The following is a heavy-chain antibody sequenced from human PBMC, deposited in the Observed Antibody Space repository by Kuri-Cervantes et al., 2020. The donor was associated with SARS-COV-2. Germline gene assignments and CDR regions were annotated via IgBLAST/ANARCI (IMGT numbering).Heavy chain of an antibody. CDR1: GGSISSSNW. J-gene: IGHJ4*02. CDR2: IYHSGST. V-gene: IGHV4-4*02. CDR3: AKTPGYSYGALYFDY. Sequence: SETLSLTCAVSGGSISSSNWWSWVRQPPGKGLEWIGEIYHSGSTNYNPSLKSRVTIPVDKSKNQFSLKLSSVTAADTAVYYCAKTPGYSYGALYFDYWGQGTLVTVSS. D-gene: IGHD5-18*01.